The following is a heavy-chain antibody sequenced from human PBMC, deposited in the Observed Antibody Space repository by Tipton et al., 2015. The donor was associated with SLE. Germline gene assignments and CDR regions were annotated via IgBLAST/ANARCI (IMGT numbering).Heavy chain of an antibody. CDR1: GGSISSSSSY. J-gene: IGHJ4*02. CDR2: INHSGST. V-gene: IGHV4-39*06. D-gene: IGHD2-2*01. Sequence: GLVKPSETLSLTCTVSGGSISSSSSYWSWTRQPPGKGLEWIGEINHSGSTNYNPSLKSRVTISVDTSKNQFALKLSSVTAADTAVYYCARGDCSSTSCLDYWGQGTLVTVSS. CDR3: ARGDCSSTSCLDY.